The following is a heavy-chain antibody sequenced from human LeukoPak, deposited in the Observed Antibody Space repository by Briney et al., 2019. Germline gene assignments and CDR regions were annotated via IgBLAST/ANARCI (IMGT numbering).Heavy chain of an antibody. D-gene: IGHD5-12*01. J-gene: IGHJ4*02. V-gene: IGHV3-23*01. CDR3: AKDMRMATIRGSYFDY. CDR1: GFTFSSYA. Sequence: GGSLRLSCAASGFTFSSYAMTWIRQAPGKGLEWVSAISGSGGSTYYADSVKGRFTISRDNSKNTLYLQMKSLGAEATAVSYCAKDMRMATIRGSYFDYWGQGTLVTVSS. CDR2: ISGSGGST.